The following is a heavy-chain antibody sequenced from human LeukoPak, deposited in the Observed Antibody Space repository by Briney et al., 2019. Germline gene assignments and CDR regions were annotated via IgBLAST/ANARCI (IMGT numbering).Heavy chain of an antibody. CDR3: ARGQKDYYDSSGPSDY. V-gene: IGHV4-34*01. CDR2: INQSGST. J-gene: IGHJ4*02. Sequence: SETLSLTCAVYGGSFSGYYWSWIRQPPGKGLEWIGEINQSGSTNYNPSLKNRVTISVDTSKNQFSLKLSSVTAADTAVYYCARGQKDYYDSSGPSDYWGQGTLVTVSS. D-gene: IGHD3-22*01. CDR1: GGSFSGYY.